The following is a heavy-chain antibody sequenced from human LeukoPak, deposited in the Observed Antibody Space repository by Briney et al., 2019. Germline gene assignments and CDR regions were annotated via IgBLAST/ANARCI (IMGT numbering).Heavy chain of an antibody. D-gene: IGHD6-13*01. CDR2: IYHSGNT. Sequence: SETLSLTCAVSGGSINSSIWWSWVRQPPGKGLEWIGEIYHSGNTNYNPSLKSRVTISVDTSKNQFSLKLTSVTAADTAVYYCARVYYSSSYDYWYFDLWGRGTLVTVSS. V-gene: IGHV4-4*02. CDR1: GGSINSSIW. CDR3: ARVYYSSSYDYWYFDL. J-gene: IGHJ2*01.